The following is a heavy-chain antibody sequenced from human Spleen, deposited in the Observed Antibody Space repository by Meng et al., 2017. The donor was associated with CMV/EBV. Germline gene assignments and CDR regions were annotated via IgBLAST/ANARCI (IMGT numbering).Heavy chain of an antibody. CDR3: TRIISSSGYWFGYYGMDV. D-gene: IGHD3-22*01. CDR2: IRSKAYGGTT. J-gene: IGHJ6*02. V-gene: IGHV3-49*04. CDR1: GFTVSSNY. Sequence: GESLKISCAASGFTVSSNYMSWVRQAPGKGLEWVGFIRSKAYGGTTEYAASVKGRFTISRDDSKSIAYLQMNSLKTEDTAVYYCTRIISSSGYWFGYYGMDVWGQGTTVTVSS.